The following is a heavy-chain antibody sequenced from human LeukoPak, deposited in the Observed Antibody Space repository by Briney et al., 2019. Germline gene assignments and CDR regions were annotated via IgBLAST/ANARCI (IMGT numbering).Heavy chain of an antibody. CDR2: ISHDGGNT. V-gene: IGHV3-64D*06. J-gene: IGHJ4*02. D-gene: IGHD6-13*01. CDR3: VKAAGSWYGYFDY. CDR1: GFTFSNYA. Sequence: PGGSLRLSCSASGFTFSNYAIHWVRQAPGKGLEYVSTISHDGGNTNYADSVKGRFTISRDNSKNTLYLQMSSPRAEDTAVYYCVKAAGSWYGYFDYWGQGTLVAVSS.